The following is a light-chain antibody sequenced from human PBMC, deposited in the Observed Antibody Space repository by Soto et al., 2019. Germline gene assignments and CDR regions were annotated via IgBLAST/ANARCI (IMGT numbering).Light chain of an antibody. Sequence: IPMTLSPSSVSTSVEDRCPITCSASLGISSWLAWYQQQRGEAPNLLIFAASRLQSGVPSRFSGRGSGTDFTLTNSSLPADDFVTYYRQVANCFPLTFGGGTKVDIK. V-gene: IGKV1-12*01. CDR3: QVANCFPLT. CDR2: AAS. CDR1: LGISSW. J-gene: IGKJ4*01.